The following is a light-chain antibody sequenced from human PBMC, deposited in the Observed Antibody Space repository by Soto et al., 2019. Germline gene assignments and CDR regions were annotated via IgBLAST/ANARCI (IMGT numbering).Light chain of an antibody. CDR2: EVS. Sequence: QSALTQPPSASGSPGQSVTISCTGTSSDVGGYNYVSWYQQLPGKAPKLMIYEVSKRPSGVPDRFSGSKSGNTASLTVSGLQAEDEADYYCSSYAGSNNPLYVFGTGTKLTVL. J-gene: IGLJ1*01. CDR1: SSDVGGYNY. CDR3: SSYAGSNNPLYV. V-gene: IGLV2-8*01.